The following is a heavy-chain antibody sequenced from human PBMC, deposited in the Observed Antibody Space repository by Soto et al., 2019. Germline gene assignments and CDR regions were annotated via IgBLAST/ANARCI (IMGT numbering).Heavy chain of an antibody. CDR3: ARPPVTMVRGVIVGTHPHVD. Sequence: SETLSLTCTVSGGSISSSSYYWGWIRQPPGRGLEWIGSIYYSGGTYYNPSLKSRVTISVDTSKNQFSLKLSSVTAADTAVYYCARPPVTMVRGVIVGTHPHVDWGQGTLVTVSS. CDR2: IYYSGGT. D-gene: IGHD3-10*01. V-gene: IGHV4-39*07. J-gene: IGHJ4*02. CDR1: GGSISSSSYY.